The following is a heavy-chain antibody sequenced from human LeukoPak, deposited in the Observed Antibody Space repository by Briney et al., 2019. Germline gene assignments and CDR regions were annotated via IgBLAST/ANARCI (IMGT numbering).Heavy chain of an antibody. CDR3: ARVWELSFDH. D-gene: IGHD1-26*01. CDR2: TYSGGSA. CDR1: GFTVSSDY. J-gene: IGHJ4*02. V-gene: IGHV3-53*01. Sequence: GGSLRLSCAASGFTVSSDYMSWVRQAPGKGLEWVSVTYSGGSAYYADSVKGRFTISRDNANNMVYLQMNSLRGEDTAVYYCARVWELSFDHWGQGILVTVSS.